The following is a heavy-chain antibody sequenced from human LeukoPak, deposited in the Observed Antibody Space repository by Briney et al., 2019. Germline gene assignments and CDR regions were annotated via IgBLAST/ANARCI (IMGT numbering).Heavy chain of an antibody. J-gene: IGHJ3*02. CDR1: GYTLTAYY. V-gene: IGHV1-2*06. D-gene: IGHD3-22*01. CDR2: INPNSGGT. Sequence: ASVKVSCKASGYTLTAYYLHWVRPAPGQGLEWMGRINPNSGGTTYAQKFQGRVTMTRDTSIGTAYMELSSLRSDDTAVYYCARPYYESSGLYVDAFDIWGQGTMVTVSS. CDR3: ARPYYESSGLYVDAFDI.